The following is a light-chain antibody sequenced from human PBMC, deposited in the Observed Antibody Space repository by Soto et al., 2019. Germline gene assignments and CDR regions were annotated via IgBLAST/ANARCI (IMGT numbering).Light chain of an antibody. J-gene: IGKJ1*01. CDR2: STS. CDR1: QSVGTSW. CDR3: QQYASSQWT. V-gene: IGKV3-20*01. Sequence: EIVLTQSPGTLSLSPGERVTLSCRASQSVGTSWLAWYQQKPGQSPRLLIYSTSSRATGIPDRFSGSGSETDSALTISRLEPEDSAVYYSQQYASSQWTFGQGTKVEIK.